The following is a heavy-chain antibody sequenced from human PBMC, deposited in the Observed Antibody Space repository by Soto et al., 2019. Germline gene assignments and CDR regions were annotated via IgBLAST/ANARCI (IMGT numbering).Heavy chain of an antibody. V-gene: IGHV1-18*01. CDR1: GYTFTSYG. J-gene: IGHJ5*02. CDR3: ARPPRKSRDPPNWFDP. CDR2: ISAYNGNT. Sequence: ASVKVSCKASGYTFTSYGISWVRQAPGQGLEWMGWISAYNGNTNYAQKLQGRVTMTTDTSTSTAYMELRSLRSDDTAVYYCARPPRKSRDPPNWFDPWGQGTLVTVSS.